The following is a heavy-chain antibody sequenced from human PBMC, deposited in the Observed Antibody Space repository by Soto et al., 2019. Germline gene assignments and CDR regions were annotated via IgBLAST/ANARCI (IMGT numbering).Heavy chain of an antibody. D-gene: IGHD2-15*01. CDR1: GFTFSSYA. CDR3: AKVGYCSGGSCHGGDYYYYYGIDV. CDR2: ISGSGGST. Sequence: QPGGSLRLSCAASGFTFSSYAMSWVRQAPGKGLEWVSAISGSGGSTYYADSVKGRFTISRDNSENTLYLQMNSLRAEDTAVYYCAKVGYCSGGSCHGGDYYYYYGIDVWGQGTTVTVSS. J-gene: IGHJ6*02. V-gene: IGHV3-23*01.